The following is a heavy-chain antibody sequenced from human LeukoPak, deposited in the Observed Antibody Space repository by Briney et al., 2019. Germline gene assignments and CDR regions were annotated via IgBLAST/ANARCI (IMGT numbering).Heavy chain of an antibody. V-gene: IGHV4-59*01. D-gene: IGHD2-2*01. CDR3: ARGEVPAAFDY. CDR1: GGSISSYY. CDR2: IYYSGST. Sequence: PSETLSLTCTVSGGSISSYYWSWIRQPPRKGLEWIGYIYYSGSTNYNPSLKSRVTISVDTSKNQFSLKLSSVTAADTAVYYCARGEVPAAFDYWGQGTLVTVSS. J-gene: IGHJ4*02.